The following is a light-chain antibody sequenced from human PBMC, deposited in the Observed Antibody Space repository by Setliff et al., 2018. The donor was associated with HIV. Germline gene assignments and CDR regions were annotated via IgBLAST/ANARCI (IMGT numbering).Light chain of an antibody. V-gene: IGKV3-15*01. CDR3: QQYNNWPPWT. J-gene: IGKJ1*01. Sequence: ETILTQSPATLSVSPGERVTLSCKTSHNVSSNLAWYRQMSGQAPGLLIFGASTRATGVPARFSGSGSGTEFTLTISGLQSEDFAVYYCQQYNNWPPWTFGQGTKVDIK. CDR2: GAS. CDR1: HNVSSN.